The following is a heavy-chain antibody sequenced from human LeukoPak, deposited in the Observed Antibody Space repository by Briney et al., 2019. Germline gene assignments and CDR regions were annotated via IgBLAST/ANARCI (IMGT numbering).Heavy chain of an antibody. CDR3: ARVRYQGFDP. J-gene: IGHJ5*02. CDR2: IYTSGST. CDR1: GGSISRYY. D-gene: IGHD2-2*01. V-gene: IGHV4-4*07. Sequence: SETLSLTCAVSGGSISRYYWSWIRQPAGRGLEWIGHIYTSGSTNYNPSLQSRVTMSIDMSENQFSLRLNPVTAADTAIYYCARVRYQGFDPWGQGTLVTVSS.